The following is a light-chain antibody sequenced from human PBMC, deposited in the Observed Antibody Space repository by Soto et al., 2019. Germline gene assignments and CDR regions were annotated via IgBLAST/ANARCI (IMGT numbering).Light chain of an antibody. CDR3: QQYGSSGT. CDR1: QNVANY. CDR2: ESS. Sequence: EIVLTQSPATLSLSPGERATLSCRASQNVANYLDWYQQKPGQAPRLLIYESSNRATSIPDRFSGSGSGTDFTHTISRLEPEDFAVYYCQQYGSSGTFGQGTKVDIK. V-gene: IGKV3-20*01. J-gene: IGKJ1*01.